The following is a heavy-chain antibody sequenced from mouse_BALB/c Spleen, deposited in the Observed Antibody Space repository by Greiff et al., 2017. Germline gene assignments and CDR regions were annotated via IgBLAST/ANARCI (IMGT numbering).Heavy chain of an antibody. Sequence: VQLQQTGPELVKPGASVKISCKASGYSFTDYIMLWVKQSHGKSLEWIGNINPYYGSTSYNLKFKGKATLTVDKSSSTAYMQLNSLTSEDSAVYYCARRHYYAMDYWGQGTSVTVSS. CDR1: GYSFTDYI. V-gene: IGHV1-39*01. J-gene: IGHJ4*01. CDR3: ARRHYYAMDY. CDR2: INPYYGST.